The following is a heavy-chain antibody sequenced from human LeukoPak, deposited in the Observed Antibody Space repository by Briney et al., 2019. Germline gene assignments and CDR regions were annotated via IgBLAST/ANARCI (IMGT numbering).Heavy chain of an antibody. D-gene: IGHD3-10*01. J-gene: IGHJ5*02. CDR3: ARVPSFGLWFGDGDNWFDP. V-gene: IGHV1-18*01. CDR2: ITAYNGNI. CDR1: GYTFTTYG. Sequence: GASVKVSCKASGYTFTTYGITWVRQAPGQGLEWMGWITAYNGNINYAQNLQGRVTMTTDTSTSTAYMELRSLRFDDTAVYYCARVPSFGLWFGDGDNWFDPWGQGTLVTVSS.